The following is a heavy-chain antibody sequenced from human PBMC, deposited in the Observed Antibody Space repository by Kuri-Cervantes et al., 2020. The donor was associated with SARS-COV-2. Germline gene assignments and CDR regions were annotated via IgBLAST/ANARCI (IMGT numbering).Heavy chain of an antibody. Sequence: LRLSCTVSGGSISSGDYYWSWIRRPPGKGLEWIGYIYYSGSTYYNPSLKSRVTISVDTSKNQFSLKLSSVTAADTAVYYCARDGGLHEGYSYGYIDYWGQGTLVTVSS. D-gene: IGHD5-18*01. CDR2: IYYSGST. V-gene: IGHV4-30-4*08. CDR3: ARDGGLHEGYSYGYIDY. CDR1: GGSISSGDYY. J-gene: IGHJ4*02.